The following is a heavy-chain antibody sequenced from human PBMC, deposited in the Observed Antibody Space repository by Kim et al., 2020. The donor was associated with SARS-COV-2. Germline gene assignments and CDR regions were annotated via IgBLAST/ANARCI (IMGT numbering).Heavy chain of an antibody. V-gene: IGHV3-7*01. CDR3: TSKNY. CDR2: DGSGQ. J-gene: IGHJ4*02. Sequence: DGSGQNYVGSLRGRFTISGDNTRNSLYLQMESLRAEDTAVYYCTSKNYWGQGTLVTVSS.